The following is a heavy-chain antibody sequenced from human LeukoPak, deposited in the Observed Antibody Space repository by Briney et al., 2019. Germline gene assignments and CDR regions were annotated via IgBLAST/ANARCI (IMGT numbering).Heavy chain of an antibody. CDR3: ARARNDYDSSGFSTLDY. CDR1: GFTFSSYS. CDR2: FSTRSGTI. V-gene: IGHV3-48*02. J-gene: IGHJ4*02. D-gene: IGHD3-22*01. Sequence: GGSLRLSCAASGFTFSSYSMNWVRQAPGKGLEWLSYFSTRSGTISYADSVKGRFAISRDDAKNSLYLQMNSLRDEDTAVYYCARARNDYDSSGFSTLDYWGQGTLVTVSS.